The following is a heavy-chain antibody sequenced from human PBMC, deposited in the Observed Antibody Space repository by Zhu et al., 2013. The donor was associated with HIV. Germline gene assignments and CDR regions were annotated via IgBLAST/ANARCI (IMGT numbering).Heavy chain of an antibody. CDR2: ISAYNGNT. D-gene: IGHD3-22*01. CDR3: ARGRYYYDHDGYYHEYFEV. V-gene: IGHV1-18*01. CDR1: GYSFTSYG. Sequence: QVQLVQSGAEVKKPGASVKVSCKASGYSFTSYGITWVRQAPGQGLEWMGWISAYNGNTNYAQKLQGRVTMTRDTSTSTAYMELRSLTSDDTAVYYCARGRYYYDHDGYYHEYFEVWGQGTLVTVSS. J-gene: IGHJ1*01.